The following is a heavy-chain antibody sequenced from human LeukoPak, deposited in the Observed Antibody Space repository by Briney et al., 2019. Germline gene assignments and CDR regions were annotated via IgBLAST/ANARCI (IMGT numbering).Heavy chain of an antibody. V-gene: IGHV4-4*07. J-gene: IGHJ6*03. CDR1: GGSISSYY. CDR2: IYTSGGT. Sequence: PSETLSLTCTVSGGSISSYYWSWIRQPAGKGLEWIGRIYTSGGTNYNPSLKSRVTMSVDTSKNQFSLKLSSVTAADTAVYYCAGDMVRGVLYYYYYMDVWGKGTTVTISS. D-gene: IGHD3-10*01. CDR3: AGDMVRGVLYYYYYMDV.